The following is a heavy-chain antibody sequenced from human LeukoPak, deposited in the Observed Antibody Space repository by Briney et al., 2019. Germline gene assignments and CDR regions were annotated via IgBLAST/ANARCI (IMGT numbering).Heavy chain of an antibody. D-gene: IGHD4-23*01. V-gene: IGHV3-20*04. CDR2: INWNGGST. CDR1: GFTFDDYG. Sequence: GGSLRLSCAASGFTFDDYGMSWVRQAPGKGLEWVSGINWNGGSTGYADSVKGRFTISRDNAKSSLYLQMNSLRAEDTALYYCARDNSYYYYYMDVWGKGTTVTVSS. CDR3: ARDNSYYYYYMDV. J-gene: IGHJ6*03.